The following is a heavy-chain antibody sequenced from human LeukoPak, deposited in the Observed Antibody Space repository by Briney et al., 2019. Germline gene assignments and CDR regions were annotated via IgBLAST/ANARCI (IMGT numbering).Heavy chain of an antibody. V-gene: IGHV1-2*06. J-gene: IGHJ3*02. Sequence: GASVKVSCKASGYTFTDYYIHWVRQAPGQGLEWMGRIDPDSGVTNSAQNFQGRVTMTRDTSITTAYMELSGLRSDDTAVYYCARPDCSSTSCLNAFDIWGQGTMVTVSS. CDR3: ARPDCSSTSCLNAFDI. CDR2: IDPDSGVT. CDR1: GYTFTDYY. D-gene: IGHD2-2*01.